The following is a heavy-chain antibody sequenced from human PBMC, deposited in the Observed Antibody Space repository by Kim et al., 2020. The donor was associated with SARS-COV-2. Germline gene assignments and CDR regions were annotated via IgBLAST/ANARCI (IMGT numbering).Heavy chain of an antibody. Sequence: GGSLRLSCAASGFTFSSYWMSWVRQAPGKGLEWVANVKQDGSEKYYVDSVKGRFTISRDNAKNSLYLQMSSLRAEDTAVYYCARDLLVAVAGTGDYWGQGTLVTASS. V-gene: IGHV3-7*01. J-gene: IGHJ4*02. CDR1: GFTFSSYW. CDR2: VKQDGSEK. CDR3: ARDLLVAVAGTGDY. D-gene: IGHD6-19*01.